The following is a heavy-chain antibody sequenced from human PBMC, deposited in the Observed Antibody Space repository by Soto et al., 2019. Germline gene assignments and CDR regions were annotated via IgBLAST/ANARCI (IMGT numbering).Heavy chain of an antibody. Sequence: ETLSLTCAVYGGSFRGYYWSWVRQPPGKGLEWIGEINHSGSTNYNPSLKSRVTISVDTSKNQFSLKLSSVTAADTAVYYCARGGSSWRRGWFDPWGQGTLVTVSS. CDR3: ARGGSSWRRGWFDP. V-gene: IGHV4-34*01. CDR1: GGSFRGYY. D-gene: IGHD6-13*01. J-gene: IGHJ5*02. CDR2: INHSGST.